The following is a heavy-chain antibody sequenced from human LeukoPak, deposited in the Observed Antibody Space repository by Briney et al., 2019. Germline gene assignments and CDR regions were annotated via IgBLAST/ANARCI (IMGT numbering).Heavy chain of an antibody. D-gene: IGHD4-23*01. CDR1: GDSINHDS. Sequence: SETLSLTCTVSGDSINHDSWSWIRQPPGKGLEWIGYISYSGSTTYNPSLQSRVTISADTSRNQFSLILSSVTAADTAVYYCARSGGNTRFDYWGQGTLVTVSS. V-gene: IGHV4-59*01. CDR2: ISYSGST. J-gene: IGHJ4*02. CDR3: ARSGGNTRFDY.